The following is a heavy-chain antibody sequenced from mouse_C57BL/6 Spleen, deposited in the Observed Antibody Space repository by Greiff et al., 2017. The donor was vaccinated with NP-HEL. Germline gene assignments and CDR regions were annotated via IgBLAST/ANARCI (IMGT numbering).Heavy chain of an antibody. J-gene: IGHJ2*01. D-gene: IGHD2-3*01. V-gene: IGHV5-17*01. CDR3: ARDGYYEYFDY. CDR2: ISSGSSTI. CDR1: GFTFSDYG. Sequence: EVKLMESGGGLVKPGGSLKLSCAASGFTFSDYGMHWVRQAPEKGLEWVAYISSGSSTIYYADTVKGRFTISRDNAKNTLFLQMTSLSSEDTAMYYCARDGYYEYFDYWGQGTTLTVSS.